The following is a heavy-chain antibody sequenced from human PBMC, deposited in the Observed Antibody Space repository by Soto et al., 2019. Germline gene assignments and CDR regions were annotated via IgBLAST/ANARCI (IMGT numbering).Heavy chain of an antibody. D-gene: IGHD6-13*01. Sequence: SETLSLTCTVSGGSISSGGYYWSWIRQHPGKGLEWIGYIYYSGSTYYNPSLKSRVTISIDTSKNEVSLELTSVTAADTAVYYCLRDVAEVGTDWVDPWGQGTRVSVAS. CDR1: GGSISSGGYY. CDR2: IYYSGST. V-gene: IGHV4-31*03. CDR3: LRDVAEVGTDWVDP. J-gene: IGHJ5*02.